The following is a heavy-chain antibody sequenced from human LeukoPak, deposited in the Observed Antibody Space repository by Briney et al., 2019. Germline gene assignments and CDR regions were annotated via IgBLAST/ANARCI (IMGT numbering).Heavy chain of an antibody. V-gene: IGHV3-33*01. CDR2: IWYDGSNK. J-gene: IGHJ4*02. Sequence: GGSLRLSCAASGFTFSNYGKHWVRQAPGKGLEWVALIWYDGSNKYYTDSVKGRLTISRDNSKDTPFLQMNSLRAEDTAVYYCAREGPRGNSQFDYWGQGTLVTVSS. CDR1: GFTFSNYG. D-gene: IGHD4-23*01. CDR3: AREGPRGNSQFDY.